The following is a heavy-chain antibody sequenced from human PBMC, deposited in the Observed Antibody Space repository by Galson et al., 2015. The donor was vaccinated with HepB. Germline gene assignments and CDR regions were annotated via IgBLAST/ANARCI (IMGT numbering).Heavy chain of an antibody. D-gene: IGHD2-2*01. J-gene: IGHJ5*02. CDR1: GYTFTNNW. CDR3: ARLTCSATGCHARWFDP. CDR2: TQPGDSHT. V-gene: IGHV5-51*03. Sequence: QSGAEVKKSGESLKISCQGSGYTFTNNWIAWVRQMPGEGLEWMGITQPGDSHTAYSPSFQGQVTISADKSISTAYLQWSSLKASDTAMYYCARLTCSATGCHARWFDPWGQGTLVTVSS.